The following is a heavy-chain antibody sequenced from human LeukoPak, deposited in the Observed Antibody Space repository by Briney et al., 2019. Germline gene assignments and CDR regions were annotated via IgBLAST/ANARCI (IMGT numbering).Heavy chain of an antibody. D-gene: IGHD2/OR15-2a*01. CDR2: ISDIGSI. V-gene: IGHV4-59*08. J-gene: IGHJ4*02. Sequence: SETLSLTCTVTSGSISSYYWSWIRQPPGKGLEWIAYISDIGSINYNPSLKSRVTISLDTSKNQFSLKLSSVTAADTAVYYCAGHHPRNTVDFWGQGTLVTVSS. CDR1: SGSISSYY. CDR3: AGHHPRNTVDF.